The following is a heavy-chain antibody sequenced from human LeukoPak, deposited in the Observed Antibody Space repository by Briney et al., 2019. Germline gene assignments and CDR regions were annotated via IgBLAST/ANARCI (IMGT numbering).Heavy chain of an antibody. D-gene: IGHD2-15*01. CDR3: ARAPSGCDGTCPSDH. V-gene: IGHV4-4*07. CDR2: IHDNGDS. CDR1: GGSISGYF. Sequence: SKTLSLTCTVSGGSISGYFWSWIRQPAGKGLEWIGRIHDNGDSNQNPSLKSRINMALDTSRNQVSLKLTSVTAADTAVYYCARAPSGCDGTCPSDHWGPGTLVTVSS. J-gene: IGHJ5*02.